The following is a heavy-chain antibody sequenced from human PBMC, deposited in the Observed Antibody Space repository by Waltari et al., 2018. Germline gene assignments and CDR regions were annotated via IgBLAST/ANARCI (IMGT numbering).Heavy chain of an antibody. D-gene: IGHD1-1*01. J-gene: IGHJ4*02. V-gene: IGHV3-33*01. CDR1: GFTFSSYG. CDR3: ARDYPSGGTGTFDY. Sequence: QVQLVESGGGVVQSGRSLRLSCAASGFTFSSYGMHWVRQAPGKGLEWVAGIWYDGSNKYYADSVKGRFTISRDNSKNTLYLQMNSLRAEDTAVYYCARDYPSGGTGTFDYWGQGTLVTVSS. CDR2: IWYDGSNK.